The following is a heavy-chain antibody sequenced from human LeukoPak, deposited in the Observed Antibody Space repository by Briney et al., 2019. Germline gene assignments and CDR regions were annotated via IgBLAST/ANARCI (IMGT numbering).Heavy chain of an antibody. V-gene: IGHV1-46*01. CDR1: GYTFTSYY. CDR3: ARDNSVGDNAWWFDP. CDR2: INPTGGST. J-gene: IGHJ5*02. Sequence: GASVKVSCKASGYTFTSYYMHWVRQAPGQGLEWMGLINPTGGSTGYAQKFQGRVTMTRDMSTSTDYMELSSLRSKDTAIYYCARDNSVGDNAWWFDPWGQGTLVTVSS. D-gene: IGHD1-26*01.